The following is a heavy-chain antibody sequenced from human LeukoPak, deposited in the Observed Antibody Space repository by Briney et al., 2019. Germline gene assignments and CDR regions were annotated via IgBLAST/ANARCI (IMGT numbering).Heavy chain of an antibody. CDR3: ARFPWAAADDY. V-gene: IGHV3-21*01. CDR2: ISSSSRYI. CDR1: GFTFSSYS. Sequence: GGSLRLSCAASGFTFSSYSMNWVRQAPGKGLEWVSSISSSSRYIYYADSVKGRFTISRDNAKNSLYLQMNSLRAEDTAVYYCARFPWAAADDYWGQGTLVTVSS. J-gene: IGHJ4*02. D-gene: IGHD6-13*01.